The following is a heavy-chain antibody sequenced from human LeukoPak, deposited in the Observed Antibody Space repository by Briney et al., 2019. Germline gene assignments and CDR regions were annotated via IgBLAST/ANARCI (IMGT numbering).Heavy chain of an antibody. V-gene: IGHV4-39*01. D-gene: IGHD1-26*01. J-gene: IGHJ3*02. Sequence: SETLSLTCTVSGGSISSSSYYWGWIRQPPGKGLEWIGSIYYSGSTYYNPSLKSRVTISVDTSKNQFSLKLSSVTATDTAVYYCARRSASYRAFDIWGQGTMVTVSS. CDR3: ARRSASYRAFDI. CDR1: GGSISSSSYY. CDR2: IYYSGST.